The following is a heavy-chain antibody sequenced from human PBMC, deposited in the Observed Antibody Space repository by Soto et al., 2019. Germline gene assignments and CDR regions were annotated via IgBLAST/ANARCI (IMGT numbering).Heavy chain of an antibody. D-gene: IGHD2-15*01. V-gene: IGHV4-38-2*01. J-gene: IGHJ3*02. CDR3: ARVVVAGANDAFDI. CDR1: GYSIDSGYY. Sequence: KASETLSLTCAVSGYSIDSGYYWGWIRQPPGKGLEWIGSLHHSGNIYYNPSLKSRVTMLIDTSKNQCSLQLRSLTAADTAVYYCARVVVAGANDAFDIWGQGTLVTVSS. CDR2: LHHSGNI.